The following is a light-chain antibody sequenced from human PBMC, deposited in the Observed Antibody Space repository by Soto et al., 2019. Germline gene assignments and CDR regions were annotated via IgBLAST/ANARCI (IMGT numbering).Light chain of an antibody. CDR1: QDISNY. J-gene: IGKJ2*01. Sequence: DIQMTQSPSSLSASVGDRVTITCQASQDISNYLNWYQQKPGKAPKLLIYDASNLETGVPSRFSGSGSGTDFTFTISSLQPEDIATYYCQQYDNLLRYTFGQWTKLEIK. V-gene: IGKV1-33*01. CDR2: DAS. CDR3: QQYDNLLRYT.